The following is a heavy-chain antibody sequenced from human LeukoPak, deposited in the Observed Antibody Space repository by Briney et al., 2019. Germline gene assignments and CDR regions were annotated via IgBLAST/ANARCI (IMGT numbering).Heavy chain of an antibody. D-gene: IGHD3-22*01. Sequence: GGSLRLSCAASGFTFNTYAMNWVRQAPGKGLEWVSYISSSGSTIYYADSVKGRFTISRDNAKNSLYLQMNSLRAEDTAVYYCARDGPMIVSNWGQGTLVTVSS. CDR1: GFTFNTYA. CDR2: ISSSGSTI. CDR3: ARDGPMIVSN. J-gene: IGHJ4*02. V-gene: IGHV3-48*04.